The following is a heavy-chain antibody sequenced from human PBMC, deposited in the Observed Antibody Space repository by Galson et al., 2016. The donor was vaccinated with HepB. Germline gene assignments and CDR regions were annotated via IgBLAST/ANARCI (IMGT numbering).Heavy chain of an antibody. CDR3: ARDRDARPYDY. Sequence: SLRLSCAASGFTFTNYDIHWVRQAPGTGLVWVSRINIDGNSITYADSVKGRFAISRDNATNTVHLQMNSLRAEDTAIYYCARDRDARPYDYWGQGTLVIVSS. CDR1: GFTFTNYD. V-gene: IGHV3-74*01. J-gene: IGHJ4*02. CDR2: INIDGNSI. D-gene: IGHD5-24*01.